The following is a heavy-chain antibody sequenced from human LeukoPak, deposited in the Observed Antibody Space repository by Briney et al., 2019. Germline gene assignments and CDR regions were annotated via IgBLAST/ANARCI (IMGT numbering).Heavy chain of an antibody. CDR1: GGSFSGYY. D-gene: IGHD4-17*01. J-gene: IGHJ4*02. V-gene: IGHV4-34*01. Sequence: SETLSLTCAVYGGSFSGYYWSWIRQPPGKGLEWIGEINHSGSTNYNPSLKSRVTISVDTSKNQFSLKLSSVTAADTAVYYCARGLTTVTTFDYWGQGALVTVSS. CDR3: ARGLTTVTTFDY. CDR2: INHSGST.